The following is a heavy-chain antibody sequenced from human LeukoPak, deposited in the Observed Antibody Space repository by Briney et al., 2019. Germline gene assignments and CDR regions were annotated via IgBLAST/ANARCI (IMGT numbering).Heavy chain of an antibody. D-gene: IGHD3-16*01. V-gene: IGHV1-46*01. CDR1: GYTFTSYY. Sequence: GASVKVSCKASGYTFTSYYMHWVRQAPGQGLEWMGIINPSGGSTSYAQKFQGRVTMTRDMSTSTVYMELSSLRSEDTAVYYCARELGVGSAYYYMDVWGKGTTVTVSS. J-gene: IGHJ6*03. CDR3: ARELGVGSAYYYMDV. CDR2: INPSGGST.